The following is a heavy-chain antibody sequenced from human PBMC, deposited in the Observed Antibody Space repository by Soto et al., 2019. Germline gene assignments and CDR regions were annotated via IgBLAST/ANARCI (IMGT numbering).Heavy chain of an antibody. CDR1: GGSVSSGSYY. V-gene: IGHV4-61*01. D-gene: IGHD5-12*01. Sequence: NPSETLSLTCTVSGGSVSSGSYYWSWIRQPPGKGLEWIGYIYYSGSTNYNPSLKSRVTISVDTSKNQFSLKLSSVTAADTAVYYCASEWRDSGIGSGDYYYGMDVWGQGTTVTVSS. CDR3: ASEWRDSGIGSGDYYYGMDV. CDR2: IYYSGST. J-gene: IGHJ6*02.